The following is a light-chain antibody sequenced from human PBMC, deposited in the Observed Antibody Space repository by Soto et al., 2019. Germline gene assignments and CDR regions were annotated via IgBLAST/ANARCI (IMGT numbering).Light chain of an antibody. CDR3: CLYAGGRTYV. CDR2: DDT. CDR1: VGL. J-gene: IGLJ1*01. Sequence: QSALTQPASVSGSPGRSITISCTGTVGLVSWYQQHPGKVPKLIIYDDTKRPSGVSSRFSGSKSGNTASLTISGLQTEDEADYYCCLYAGGRTYVFGTGTKVTVL. V-gene: IGLV2-23*01.